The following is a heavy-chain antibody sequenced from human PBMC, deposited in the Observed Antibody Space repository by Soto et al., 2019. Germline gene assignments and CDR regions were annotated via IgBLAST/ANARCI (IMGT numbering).Heavy chain of an antibody. D-gene: IGHD3-10*01. CDR3: VRVRRGQMDY. CDR1: ESIFTDYG. Sequence: QLVQSGAEVKKPDSSVKVSCKASESIFTDYGIAWVRQAPGQGLEWMGWINVFNGDPRYAPNVQGRVTMTKDTSTNTASMELRSLRSDDTAVYFCVRVRRGQMDYWGQGSLVTVSS. CDR2: INVFNGDP. V-gene: IGHV1-18*01. J-gene: IGHJ4*02.